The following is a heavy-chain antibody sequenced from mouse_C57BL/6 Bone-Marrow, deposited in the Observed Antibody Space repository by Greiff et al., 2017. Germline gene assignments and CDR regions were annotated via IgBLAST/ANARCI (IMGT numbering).Heavy chain of an antibody. CDR3: ARDYYGSWFAY. CDR1: GFTFSSYG. CDR2: ISSGGSYT. D-gene: IGHD1-1*01. J-gene: IGHJ3*01. Sequence: EVQLVESGGDLVKPGGSLKLSCAASGFTFSSYGMPWVRQTPDKRLEWVATISSGGSYTYYPDSVKGRFTISRDNAKNTLYLQMSSLKSEDTAMYYCARDYYGSWFAYWGQGTLVTVSA. V-gene: IGHV5-6*01.